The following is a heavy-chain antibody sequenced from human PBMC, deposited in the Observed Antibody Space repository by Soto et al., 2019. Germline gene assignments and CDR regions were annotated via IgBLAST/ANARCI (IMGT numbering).Heavy chain of an antibody. CDR2: ISPHNFNT. V-gene: IGHV1-18*01. Sequence: ASVKVSCKASGYTFTHFYITWVRQAPGQGLEWMGAISPHNFNTNFAQKFQGRVTLTTDTSTNTAYMELRSLTSDDTAVYYCARDEGGYDILTGYYKAKNFDYWGQGVMVTVYS. CDR1: GYTFTHFY. J-gene: IGHJ4*02. D-gene: IGHD3-9*01. CDR3: ARDEGGYDILTGYYKAKNFDY.